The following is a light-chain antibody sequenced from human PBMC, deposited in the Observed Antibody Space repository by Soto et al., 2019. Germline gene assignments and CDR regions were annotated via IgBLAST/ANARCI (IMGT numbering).Light chain of an antibody. J-gene: IGLJ1*01. CDR2: EVT. V-gene: IGLV2-14*01. Sequence: SVLTQPASVSGSPGQSIAISCTGTSSDVGGYNFVSWYQQHPDKAPKLIVYEVTHRPSGVFNRFSGSKSGNTASLTISGLQGEDEADYYCSSLSGGNIHVFGTGTKVTVL. CDR3: SSLSGGNIHV. CDR1: SSDVGGYNF.